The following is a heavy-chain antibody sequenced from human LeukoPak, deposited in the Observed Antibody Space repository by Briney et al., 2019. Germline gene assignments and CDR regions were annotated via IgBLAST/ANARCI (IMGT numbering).Heavy chain of an antibody. CDR3: ARVGGSGSYRFDY. V-gene: IGHV3-7*01. CDR1: GFTFSSYW. D-gene: IGHD3-10*01. Sequence: GGSLRLSCAASGFTFSSYWMSWVRQAPGKGLEWVASIKQDGSEKYYVDSVKGRFTISRDNAKNSLYLHMNSLRAEDTAVYYCARVGGSGSYRFDYWGQGTLVTVSS. CDR2: IKQDGSEK. J-gene: IGHJ4*02.